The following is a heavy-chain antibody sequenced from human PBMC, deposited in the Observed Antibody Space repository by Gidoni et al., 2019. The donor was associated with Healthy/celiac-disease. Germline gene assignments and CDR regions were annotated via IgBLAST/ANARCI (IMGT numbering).Heavy chain of an antibody. J-gene: IGHJ5*02. V-gene: IGHV2-26*01. CDR1: GFSLTSARMG. CDR3: ARIPLLLIGSSWPLDP. D-gene: IGHD6-13*01. Sequence: QVTLTESGPVLVKPTATITLTCTVSGFSLTSARMGVSWIRQPPGKALEWLAHIFANDEKSSSTPLKSRLTISKDTSKSQVVLTMTNMDPVDTATYYCARIPLLLIGSSWPLDPWGQGTLVTVSS. CDR2: IFANDEK.